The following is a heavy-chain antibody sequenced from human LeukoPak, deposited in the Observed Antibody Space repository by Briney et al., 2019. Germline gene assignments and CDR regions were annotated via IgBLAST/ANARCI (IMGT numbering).Heavy chain of an antibody. D-gene: IGHD3-9*01. Sequence: ASVKVSCKASGGTFSSYVISWVRQAPGQGLEWMGGIIPIFGTANYAQKLQGRVTITADESTSTAYMELSSLRSEDTAVYYCASGKVDYDILTGSHGYGMDVWGKGTTVTVSS. CDR1: GGTFSSYV. J-gene: IGHJ6*04. CDR3: ASGKVDYDILTGSHGYGMDV. CDR2: IIPIFGTA. V-gene: IGHV1-69*13.